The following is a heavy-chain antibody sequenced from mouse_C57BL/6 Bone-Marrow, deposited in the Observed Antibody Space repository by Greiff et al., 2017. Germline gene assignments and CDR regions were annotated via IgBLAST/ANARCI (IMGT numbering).Heavy chain of an antibody. V-gene: IGHV2-9-1*01. CDR3: ARNTGGTVVDLDY. J-gene: IGHJ2*01. D-gene: IGHD1-1*01. Sequence: VKLVESGPGLVAPSQSLTFSCTASGFSLTSYAISWVRQPPGKGLEWLGVIWTGGGTNYNSAHKSRLSISKDNYNGQVFLKRNSLQTDETARYYCARNTGGTVVDLDYGCRGTALTVTA. CDR1: GFSLTSYA. CDR2: IWTGGGT.